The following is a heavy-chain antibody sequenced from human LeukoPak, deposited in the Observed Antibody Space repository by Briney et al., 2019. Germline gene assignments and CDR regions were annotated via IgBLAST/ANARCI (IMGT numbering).Heavy chain of an antibody. J-gene: IGHJ4*02. D-gene: IGHD5-24*01. Sequence: GGSLRLSCAASGFTFSSYWMSWVRQAPGKGLEWVANIRQDGSEKYYVDSVKGRFTISRDNAKNSLYLQMNSLRAEDTAVYYCARVSFTRGWLQIADPLSVSWGQGTLVTVSS. CDR3: ARVSFTRGWLQIADPLSVS. CDR2: IRQDGSEK. CDR1: GFTFSSYW. V-gene: IGHV3-7*01.